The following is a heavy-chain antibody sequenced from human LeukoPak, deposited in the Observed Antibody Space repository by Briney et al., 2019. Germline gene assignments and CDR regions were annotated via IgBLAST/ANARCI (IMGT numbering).Heavy chain of an antibody. CDR3: ARDGSD. J-gene: IGHJ4*02. CDR2: ISYDGQKK. Sequence: PGGSLRLSCAASGFTFSSYGMHWVRQAPGKGLEWVAVISYDGQKKYSADAVKGRFTISRDNSKNTVYLEMNSLRAEDTAVYHCARDGSDWGQGTLVTVSS. V-gene: IGHV3-30*03. D-gene: IGHD1-1*01. CDR1: GFTFSSYG.